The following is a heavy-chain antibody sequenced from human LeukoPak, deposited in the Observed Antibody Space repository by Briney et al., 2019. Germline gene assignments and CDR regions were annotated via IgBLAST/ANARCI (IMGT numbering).Heavy chain of an antibody. CDR3: ARGKDYDSSGYFPLWY. Sequence: ASVTVSCTASGYTFTGYYMHWVRQAPGQGLEWMGRINPNSGGTNYAQKFQGRVTMTRDTSISTAYMELSRLRSDDTAVYYCARGKDYDSSGYFPLWYWGQGTLVTVSS. CDR2: INPNSGGT. CDR1: GYTFTGYY. J-gene: IGHJ4*02. V-gene: IGHV1-2*06. D-gene: IGHD3-22*01.